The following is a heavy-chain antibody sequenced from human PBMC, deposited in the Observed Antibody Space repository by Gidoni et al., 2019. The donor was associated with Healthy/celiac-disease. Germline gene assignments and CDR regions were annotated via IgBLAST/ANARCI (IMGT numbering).Heavy chain of an antibody. V-gene: IGHV5-10-1*01. CDR3: ALGRFDP. J-gene: IGHJ5*02. CDR1: GYSFTSYW. CDR2: IDPSDSYT. Sequence: EVQLVQSGAEVKKPGESLRLSCKGSGYSFTSYWISWVSKMHGKGLEWMGRIDPSDSYTNYSPSFKGNVTISADKSISTAYLQWSSLKASDTAMYYCALGRFDPWGQGTLVTVSS.